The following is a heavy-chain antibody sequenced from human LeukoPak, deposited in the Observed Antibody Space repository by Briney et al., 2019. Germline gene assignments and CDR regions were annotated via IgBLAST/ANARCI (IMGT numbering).Heavy chain of an antibody. CDR1: GFTVSSNY. D-gene: IGHD3-22*01. CDR2: IYSGGST. J-gene: IGHJ3*02. CDR3: AGLRYDSSGYLPDYDAFDI. Sequence: GGSLRLSCAASGFTVSSNYMSWVRQAPGKGLEWVSVIYSGGSTYYADSVKGRFTISRDNSKNTPYLQMNSLRAEDTAVYYCAGLRYDSSGYLPDYDAFDIWGQGTMVTVSS. V-gene: IGHV3-66*04.